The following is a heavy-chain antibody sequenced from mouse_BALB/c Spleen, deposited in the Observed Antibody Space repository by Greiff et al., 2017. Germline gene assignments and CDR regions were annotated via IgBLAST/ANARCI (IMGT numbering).Heavy chain of an antibody. V-gene: IGHV5-9-4*01. D-gene: IGHD4-1*01. CDR1: GFTFSSYA. CDR3: AREGELGWFAY. Sequence: EVMLVESGGGLVKPGGSLKLSCAASGFTFSSYAMSWVRQSPEKRLEWVAEISSGGSYTYYPDTVTGRFTISRDNAKNTLYLEMSSLRSEDTAMYYCAREGELGWFAYWGQGTLVTVSA. CDR2: ISSGGSYT. J-gene: IGHJ3*01.